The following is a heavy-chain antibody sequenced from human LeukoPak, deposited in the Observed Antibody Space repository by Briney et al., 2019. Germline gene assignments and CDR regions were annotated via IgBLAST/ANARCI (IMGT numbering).Heavy chain of an antibody. J-gene: IGHJ3*02. D-gene: IGHD5-24*01. CDR3: ARDADLGATIIGAFDI. CDR1: GFTFRSYW. Sequence: PGGSLRPSCAASGFTFRSYWMSWVRQAPGKGLEWVANIKQDGSEKHYVDSVKGRFTVSRDNTKNSLYLQMNSLRAEDTAVYYCARDADLGATIIGAFDIWGQGTMVTVSS. CDR2: IKQDGSEK. V-gene: IGHV3-7*01.